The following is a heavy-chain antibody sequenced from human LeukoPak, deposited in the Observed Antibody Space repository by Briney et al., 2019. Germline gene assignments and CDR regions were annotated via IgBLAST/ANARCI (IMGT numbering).Heavy chain of an antibody. CDR2: IKQDGSVK. Sequence: GALRLSCAASGFTFSSYWMSWVRQAPGKGLEWVANIKQDGSVKYYVASVKGRFTISRDNAKNSVFLQMNSLSAEDTAVYYCARKGLGDVWGQGTTVTVSS. V-gene: IGHV3-7*01. CDR3: ARKGLGDV. D-gene: IGHD6-19*01. J-gene: IGHJ6*02. CDR1: GFTFSSYW.